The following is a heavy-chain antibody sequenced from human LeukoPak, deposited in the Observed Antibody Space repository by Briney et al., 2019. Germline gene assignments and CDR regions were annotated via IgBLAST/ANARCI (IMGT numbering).Heavy chain of an antibody. D-gene: IGHD6-13*01. CDR3: ARDSSSWYVDY. Sequence: GGSLRLSCAASGFTFSSYGMHWVRQAPGKGLEWVAGISYDGRNKEYVDSVKGRFTISRDNSKNTLYLQMNSLRAEDTAVYYCARDSSSWYVDYWGQGTPVTVSS. V-gene: IGHV3-30*03. CDR1: GFTFSSYG. J-gene: IGHJ4*02. CDR2: ISYDGRNK.